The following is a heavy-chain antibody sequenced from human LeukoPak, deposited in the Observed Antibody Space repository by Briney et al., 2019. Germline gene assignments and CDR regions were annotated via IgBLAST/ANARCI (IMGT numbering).Heavy chain of an antibody. J-gene: IGHJ4*02. Sequence: SVKVSCKASGYTFTGYYMHWVRQAPGQGLEWMGGIIPIFGTANYARKFQGRVTITADKSTSTAYMELSSLRSEDTAVYYCAREAGAHSALDYWGQGTLVTVSS. CDR3: AREAGAHSALDY. V-gene: IGHV1-69*06. D-gene: IGHD1-26*01. CDR1: GYTFTGYY. CDR2: IIPIFGTA.